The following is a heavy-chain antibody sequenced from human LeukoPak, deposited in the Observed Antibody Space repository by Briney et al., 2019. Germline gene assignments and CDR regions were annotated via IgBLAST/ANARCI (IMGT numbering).Heavy chain of an antibody. CDR2: INWNGGST. V-gene: IGHV3-20*04. D-gene: IGHD3-22*01. CDR1: GFTFDDYG. J-gene: IGHJ6*03. CDR3: ARESYDSSGYQGYYHYYMDV. Sequence: GGSLRLSCAASGFTFDDYGMSWVRQAPGKGLEWVSGINWNGGSTGYADSVKGRFTISRDNAKNSLYLQMNSLRAEDTVLYYCARESYDSSGYQGYYHYYMDVWGKGTTVTVSS.